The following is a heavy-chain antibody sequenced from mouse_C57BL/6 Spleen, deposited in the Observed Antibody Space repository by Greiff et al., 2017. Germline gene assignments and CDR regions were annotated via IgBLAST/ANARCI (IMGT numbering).Heavy chain of an antibody. CDR3: ARGSSAWFAY. Sequence: VQLQQSGPGMVKPSQSLSLTCTVTGYSITSGYDWHWIRHFPGNKLEWMGYISYSGSTNYNPSLKSRISITHDTSKNHFFLKLNSVTTEDTATYYCARGSSAWFAYWGQGTLVTVSA. CDR2: ISYSGST. D-gene: IGHD1-3*01. J-gene: IGHJ3*01. CDR1: GYSITSGYD. V-gene: IGHV3-1*01.